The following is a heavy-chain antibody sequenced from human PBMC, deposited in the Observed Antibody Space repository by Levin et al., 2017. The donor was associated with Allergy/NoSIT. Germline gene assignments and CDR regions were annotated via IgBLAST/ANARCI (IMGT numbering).Heavy chain of an antibody. CDR2: INHSGST. Sequence: SETLSLTCAVYGGSFSGYYWSWIRQPPGKGLEWIGEINHSGSTNYNPSLKSRVTISVDTSKNQFSLKLSSVTAADTAVYYCARGPGGYQLLYYFDYWGQGTLVTVSS. CDR3: ARGPGGYQLLYYFDY. J-gene: IGHJ4*02. V-gene: IGHV4-34*01. D-gene: IGHD3-22*01. CDR1: GGSFSGYY.